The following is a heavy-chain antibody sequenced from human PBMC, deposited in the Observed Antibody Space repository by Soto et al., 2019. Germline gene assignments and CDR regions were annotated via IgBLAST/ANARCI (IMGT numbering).Heavy chain of an antibody. CDR1: GFAFNNYA. D-gene: IGHD3-10*01. CDR2: IWFDGSRK. CDR3: ARDRRDYHDSRSYLGGENYFDY. V-gene: IGHV3-33*01. Sequence: QVQLVESGGGVVQPGRSLRLSCAASGFAFNNYAMHWVRQAPGKGLEWVAVIWFDGSRKYYADSVKGLFTISRDNSRYTVYLQMNTQRAEDTALYYCARDRRDYHDSRSYLGGENYFDYWGQGTLVSVSS. J-gene: IGHJ4*02.